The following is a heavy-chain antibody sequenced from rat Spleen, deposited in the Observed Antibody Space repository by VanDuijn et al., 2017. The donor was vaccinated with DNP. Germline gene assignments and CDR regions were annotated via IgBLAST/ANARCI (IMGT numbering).Heavy chain of an antibody. Sequence: EVQLVESGGGLVQPGRSLKLSCAASGFTFSNYGMHWIRQAPTKGLEWVASISPSGGSTYYRDSVKGRFTISRDNAKSTLYLQMDSLRSEDTATYYCATHGHYNNYAMDAWGQGTSVTVSS. CDR1: GFTFSNYG. V-gene: IGHV5-19*01. CDR2: ISPSGGST. D-gene: IGHD1-10*01. J-gene: IGHJ4*01. CDR3: ATHGHYNNYAMDA.